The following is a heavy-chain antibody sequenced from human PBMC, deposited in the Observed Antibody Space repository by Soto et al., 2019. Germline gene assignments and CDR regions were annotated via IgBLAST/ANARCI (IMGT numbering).Heavy chain of an antibody. V-gene: IGHV4-31*03. D-gene: IGHD1-7*01. CDR1: GGSISSGGYY. CDR3: ARSQLELRGWFDP. Sequence: LTCTVSGGSISSGGYYWSWIRQHPGKGLEWIGYIYYSGSTYYNPSLKSRVTISVDTSKNQFSLKLSSVTAADTAVYYCARSQLELRGWFDPWGQGTLVTVSS. CDR2: IYYSGST. J-gene: IGHJ5*02.